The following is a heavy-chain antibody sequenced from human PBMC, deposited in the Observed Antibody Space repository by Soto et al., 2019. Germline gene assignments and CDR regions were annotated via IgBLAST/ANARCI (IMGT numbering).Heavy chain of an antibody. D-gene: IGHD3-10*01. CDR3: AKTYYYGSGSSWPFDY. CDR1: GFTFSSYA. J-gene: IGHJ4*02. Sequence: GGSLRLSCAASGFTFSSYAMSWVRQAPGKGLEWVSAISGSGGSTYHADSVKGRFTISRDNSKNTLYLQMNSLRAEDTAVYYCAKTYYYGSGSSWPFDYWGQGTLVTVS. V-gene: IGHV3-23*01. CDR2: ISGSGGST.